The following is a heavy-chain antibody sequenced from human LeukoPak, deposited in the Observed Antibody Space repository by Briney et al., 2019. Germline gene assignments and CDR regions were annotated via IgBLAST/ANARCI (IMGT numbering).Heavy chain of an antibody. CDR2: ISAYNGNT. J-gene: IGHJ6*02. Sequence: ASVKVSCKASGYTFTSYGVSWVRQAPGQGLEWMGWISAYNGNTNYAQKLQGRVTMTTDTSTSTAYMELRSLRSDDTAVYYCARGGPHDSKHPLYGMDVWGQGTTVTVPS. CDR1: GYTFTSYG. D-gene: IGHD2-15*01. CDR3: ARGGPHDSKHPLYGMDV. V-gene: IGHV1-18*01.